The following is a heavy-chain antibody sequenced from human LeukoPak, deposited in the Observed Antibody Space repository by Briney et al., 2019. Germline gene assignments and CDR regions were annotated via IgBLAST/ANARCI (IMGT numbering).Heavy chain of an antibody. D-gene: IGHD6-13*01. J-gene: IGHJ4*02. CDR2: VDGGGGGT. CDR3: AKQSAGSAAWYSLHYDF. CDR1: GFTLSSYA. Sequence: GGSLRLSCAASGFTLSSYAMTWVRQAPGKGLEWVSSVDGGGGGTYYADSVKGRFTISRDNSKDTLYLQMNGLRAEDTAVYFCAKQSAGSAAWYSLHYDFWGQGTLVTVSS. V-gene: IGHV3-23*01.